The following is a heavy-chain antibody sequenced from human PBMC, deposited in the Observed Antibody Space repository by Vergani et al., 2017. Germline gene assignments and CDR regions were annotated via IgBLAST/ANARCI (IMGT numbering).Heavy chain of an antibody. J-gene: IGHJ6*03. D-gene: IGHD6-19*01. CDR3: ARGHTTAVAGNYYMDV. V-gene: IGHV4-34*01. CDR2: INHSGST. CDR1: GGSFSGYY. Sequence: QVQLQQWGAGLLKPSETLSLTCAVYGGSFSGYYWSWIRQPPGKGLEWIGEINHSGSTNYNPSLKSRVTISVDTSKIQFSLKLSSVTAADTAVYYCARGHTTAVAGNYYMDVWGKGTTVTVSS.